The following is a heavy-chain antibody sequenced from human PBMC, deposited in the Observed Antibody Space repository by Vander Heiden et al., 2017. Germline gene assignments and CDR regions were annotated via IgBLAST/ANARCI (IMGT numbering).Heavy chain of an antibody. CDR1: GFTLSNYD. V-gene: IGHV3-13*01. CDR3: ARASTMDV. J-gene: IGHJ6*02. CDR2: ITTAGDT. Sequence: EVQLVESGGGLIQPGGSLRLSCAASGFTLSNYDMHWARQATGKGLEWVSTITTAGDTSYPGSVKGRFTISRENAKNPLYLQMNSLRAGDTAVYYCARASTMDVWGQGTTVTVSS.